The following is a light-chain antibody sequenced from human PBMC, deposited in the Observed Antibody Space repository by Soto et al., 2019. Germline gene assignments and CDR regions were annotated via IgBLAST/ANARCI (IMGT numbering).Light chain of an antibody. CDR2: AAS. CDR3: QQYNSAPQT. J-gene: IGKJ1*01. V-gene: IGKV1-27*01. CDR1: QGISNY. Sequence: DIQMTQSPSSLSASVGDRVTITCRASQGISNYLAWYQQKPGKVPKLLIYAASTLQSVVPSRFSGSGSWTDLTLTISSLKHEDVATYYCQQYNSAPQTFGQGTKVEI.